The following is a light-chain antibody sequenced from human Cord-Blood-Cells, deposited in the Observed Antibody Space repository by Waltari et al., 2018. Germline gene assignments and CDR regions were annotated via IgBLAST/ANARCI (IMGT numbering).Light chain of an antibody. CDR2: GAS. CDR3: QQYNNWLT. V-gene: IGKV3-15*01. J-gene: IGKJ4*01. CDR1: QSVSSS. Sequence: EIVMTQSPATLSVSPGERATLSCRASQSVSSSLAWYQQKPGQAHRLLIYGASTRATGIPARFSGSGSGTEFTLTISSLQSEDFAVYYCQQYNNWLTFGGGTKVEIK.